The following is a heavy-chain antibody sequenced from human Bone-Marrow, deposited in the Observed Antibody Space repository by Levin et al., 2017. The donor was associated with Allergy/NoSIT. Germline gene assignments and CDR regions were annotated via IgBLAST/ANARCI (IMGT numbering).Heavy chain of an antibody. Sequence: ASVKVSCKTSGYDFIDYYMHWVRQAPGQGLEWMGWINPYSGGTNYAQKLKGRVTMTTDTSSATAHMELKRLKTDDTALYYCARARLREYKYGLLSWGQGTLVTVSS. J-gene: IGHJ5*02. CDR2: INPYSGGT. V-gene: IGHV1-2*02. D-gene: IGHD5-18*01. CDR3: ARARLREYKYGLLS. CDR1: GYDFIDYY.